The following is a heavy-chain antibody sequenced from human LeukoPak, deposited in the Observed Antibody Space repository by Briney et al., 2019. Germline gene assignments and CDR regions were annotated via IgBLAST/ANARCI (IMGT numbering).Heavy chain of an antibody. CDR3: AGSSPRIYYYYGMDV. CDR2: ISFDGNTK. D-gene: IGHD1-14*01. J-gene: IGHJ6*04. Sequence: PGGSLRLSCAASGFTFSNYGMHWVRQAPGKELEWVAVISFDGNTKHYSDSVKGRFTISRDNSKDTLSLQMNSLRAEDTAVYYCAGSSPRIYYYYGMDVWGKGTTVTVSS. V-gene: IGHV3-30*03. CDR1: GFTFSNYG.